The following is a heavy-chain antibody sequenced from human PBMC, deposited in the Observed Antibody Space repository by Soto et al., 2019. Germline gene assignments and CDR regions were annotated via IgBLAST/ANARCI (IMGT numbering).Heavy chain of an antibody. J-gene: IGHJ4*02. CDR3: ARINDYGDADFDY. V-gene: IGHV1-69*01. Sequence: QVQLVQSGAEVRKPGSSVRVSCKASGGSFNRHTISWVRQAPGQGLEWMGGIIPIFGTANHAQKFQGRVTIIADESTSTVYMELSSLRSEDTAVYYCARINDYGDADFDYWGQGTLVTVSS. CDR2: IIPIFGTA. CDR1: GGSFNRHT. D-gene: IGHD4-17*01.